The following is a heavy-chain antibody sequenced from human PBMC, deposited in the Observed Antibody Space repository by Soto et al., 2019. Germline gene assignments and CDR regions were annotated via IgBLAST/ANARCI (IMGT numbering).Heavy chain of an antibody. CDR2: IRNKANSYTT. Sequence: LRLSCAASGFTFSDHYMDWVRQAPGKGLEWVGRIRNKANSYTTEYAASVQGRFTISRDDSKNSLYLQMNSLKTEDTAMYYCARVSSNKVTRGYFYYGMDVWGQGTTVTVSS. CDR1: GFTFSDHY. D-gene: IGHD4-17*01. V-gene: IGHV3-72*01. CDR3: ARVSSNKVTRGYFYYGMDV. J-gene: IGHJ6*02.